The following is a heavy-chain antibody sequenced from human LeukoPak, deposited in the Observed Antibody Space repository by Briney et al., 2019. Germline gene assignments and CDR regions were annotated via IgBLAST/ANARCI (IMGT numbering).Heavy chain of an antibody. D-gene: IGHD5-18*01. CDR2: ISAYNGNT. V-gene: IGHV1-18*01. J-gene: IGHJ4*02. CDR1: GYTFTSYG. CDR3: AREGYSYGYSDY. Sequence: ASVKVCCEASGYTFTSYGISWVRQAPGQGHERMGWISAYNGNTNYAQKLQGRVTMTTDTSTSTAYMELRSLRSDDTAVYYCAREGYSYGYSDYWGQGTLVTVSS.